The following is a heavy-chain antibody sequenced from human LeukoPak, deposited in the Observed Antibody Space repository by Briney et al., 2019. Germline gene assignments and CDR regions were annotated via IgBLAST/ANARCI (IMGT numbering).Heavy chain of an antibody. V-gene: IGHV3-74*01. CDR3: ARVRAAAGRKTHYYYYGMDV. CDR1: GFTFSSYW. D-gene: IGHD6-13*01. J-gene: IGHJ6*02. CDR2: INSDGSST. Sequence: PGGSLRLSCAASGFTFSSYWMHWVRQAPGKGLVWVSRINSDGSSTSYADSVKGRFTISRDNAKNTLYLQTNSLRAEDTAVYYCARVRAAAGRKTHYYYYGMDVWGQGTTVTVSS.